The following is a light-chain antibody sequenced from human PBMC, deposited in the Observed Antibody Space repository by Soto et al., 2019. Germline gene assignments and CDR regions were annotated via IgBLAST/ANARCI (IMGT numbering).Light chain of an antibody. CDR1: SSNVGSHT. J-gene: IGLJ2*01. Sequence: QSVLTQPPSASGTPGQRVTISCSGSSSNVGSHTVNWYQQVPGTAPKLLIYDNNRRPSGVPDRFSGSKSATSASLAISGLQSDDEADYYCAAWDDSLNGVFGGGTSSPS. CDR3: AAWDDSLNGV. V-gene: IGLV1-44*01. CDR2: DNN.